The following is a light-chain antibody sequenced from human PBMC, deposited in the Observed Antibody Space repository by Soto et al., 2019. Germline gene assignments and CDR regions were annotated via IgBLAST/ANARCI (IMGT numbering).Light chain of an antibody. V-gene: IGLV1-44*01. CDR2: NNN. CDR1: NSNIGSNP. CDR3: AAWDDSLNGHAV. J-gene: IGLJ7*01. Sequence: QPVLTQPPSASGTPGQRVTISCSGGNSNIGSNPVISYQHLPGTAPKLLIYNNNQRPSGVPDRFSGSKSGTSASLAISGLQSEDEADYYCAAWDDSLNGHAVFGGGTQLTVL.